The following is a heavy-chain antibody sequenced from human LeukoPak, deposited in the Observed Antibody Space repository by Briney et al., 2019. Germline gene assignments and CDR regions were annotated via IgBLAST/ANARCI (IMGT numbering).Heavy chain of an antibody. CDR1: GYTFTSYG. Sequence: VASVKVSCKASGYTFTSYGISWVRQAPGQGLEWMGWISAYNGNTNYAQKLQGRVTMTTDTSTSTAYMELRSLRSDDTAVYYCAIGKYYDFWSGYHFDYWGQGTLVTVSS. CDR3: AIGKYYDFWSGYHFDY. CDR2: ISAYNGNT. J-gene: IGHJ4*02. D-gene: IGHD3-3*01. V-gene: IGHV1-18*01.